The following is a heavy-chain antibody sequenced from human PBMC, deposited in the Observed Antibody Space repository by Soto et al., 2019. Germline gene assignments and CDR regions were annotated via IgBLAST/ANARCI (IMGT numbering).Heavy chain of an antibody. V-gene: IGHV3-66*01. Sequence: VQLVESGGDLVQPGGSLRLSCAASGLTVSGNYMSWVRPAPGKGLECVSVIYGDDSTYYADSVKGRFTISRDNAKNTLYLQMNSLRVEDTATYFCARDTHTGWRFDYWGQGTLATVSS. CDR3: ARDTHTGWRFDY. CDR1: GLTVSGNY. CDR2: IYGDDST. J-gene: IGHJ4*02. D-gene: IGHD6-19*01.